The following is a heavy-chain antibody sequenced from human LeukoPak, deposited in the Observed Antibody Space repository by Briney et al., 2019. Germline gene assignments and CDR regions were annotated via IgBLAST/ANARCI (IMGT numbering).Heavy chain of an antibody. CDR3: ARGDDAFDI. CDR1: GYTFTSYD. V-gene: IGHV1-18*01. CDR2: ISTYNGNT. Sequence: ASVKVSCKASGYTFTSYDINWVRQATGQGLEWMGWISTYNGNTNYAQKFQGRVTVTTDTSTSTVYMDLRSLRSDDTAVYFCARGDDAFDIWGQGTMVTVSS. J-gene: IGHJ3*02.